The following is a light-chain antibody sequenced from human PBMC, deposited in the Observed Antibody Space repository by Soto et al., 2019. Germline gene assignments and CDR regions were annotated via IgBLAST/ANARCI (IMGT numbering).Light chain of an antibody. J-gene: IGKJ5*01. Sequence: EVVLTQSPVTLSLSPGERATLSCRASQSFRGLLAWYQQKPGQAPRLLIYDAYNRATGIPPRFSGSGSGTDFTLTISSLEPEDSAVYYCQPCHMWPITFGQGTRLEIK. V-gene: IGKV3-11*01. CDR3: QPCHMWPIT. CDR1: QSFRGL. CDR2: DAY.